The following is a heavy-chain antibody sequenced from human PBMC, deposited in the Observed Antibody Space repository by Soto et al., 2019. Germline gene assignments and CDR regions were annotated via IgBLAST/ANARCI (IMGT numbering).Heavy chain of an antibody. V-gene: IGHV4-30-4*01. Sequence: SETLSLTCTVSGGSISSDDYYWSWIRQPPGEGLEWIGNIFRSGTTYYNPSLNSRTTISIDTPRNQFSLRLSSMTAADTAVYYCARRQFYDFWSGYDSWGQGTLVTVSS. J-gene: IGHJ4*02. CDR2: IFRSGTT. CDR3: ARRQFYDFWSGYDS. CDR1: GGSISSDDYY. D-gene: IGHD3-3*01.